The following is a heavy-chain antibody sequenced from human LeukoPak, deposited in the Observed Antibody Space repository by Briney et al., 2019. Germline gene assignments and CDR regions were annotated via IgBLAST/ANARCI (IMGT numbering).Heavy chain of an antibody. V-gene: IGHV4-38-2*02. CDR3: ARDLLWFGESPRFDY. CDR1: GYSISSGYY. D-gene: IGHD3-10*01. J-gene: IGHJ4*02. Sequence: SETLSLTCTVSGYSISSGYYWGWIRPPPGKGLEWIGSIYHSGSTYYNPSLKSRVTISVDTSKNQFSLKLSSVTAADTAVYYCARDLLWFGESPRFDYWGQGTLVTVSS. CDR2: IYHSGST.